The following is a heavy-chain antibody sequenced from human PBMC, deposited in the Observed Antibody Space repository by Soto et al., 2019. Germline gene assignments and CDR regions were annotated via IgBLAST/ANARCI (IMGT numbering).Heavy chain of an antibody. V-gene: IGHV3-9*01. CDR1: GFTFDDYA. CDR2: ISWNSGSI. J-gene: IGHJ3*02. D-gene: IGHD3-3*01. Sequence: GGSLRLSCAASGFTFDDYAMHWVRQAPGKGLEWVSGISWNSGSIGYADSVKGRFTISRDNAKNSLYLQMNSLRAEDTASYYCAKDMVSYYDFWSGSHDAFDIWGQGTMVTVSS. CDR3: AKDMVSYYDFWSGSHDAFDI.